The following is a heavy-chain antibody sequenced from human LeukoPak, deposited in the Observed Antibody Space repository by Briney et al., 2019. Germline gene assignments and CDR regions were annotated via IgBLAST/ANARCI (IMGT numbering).Heavy chain of an antibody. CDR2: ISGSGGST. Sequence: PGGSLRLSCAASGFTFSSYAMSWVRQAPGKGLEWASAISGSGGSTYYADSVKGRFTISRDNSKNTLYLQMNSLRAEDTAVYYCAKTMLQDYVWGSYHYWGQGTLVTVSS. CDR3: AKTMLQDYVWGSYHY. D-gene: IGHD3-16*02. J-gene: IGHJ4*02. CDR1: GFTFSSYA. V-gene: IGHV3-23*01.